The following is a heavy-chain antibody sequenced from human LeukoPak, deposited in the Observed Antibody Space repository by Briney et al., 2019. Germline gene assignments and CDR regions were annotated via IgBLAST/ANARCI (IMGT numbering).Heavy chain of an antibody. CDR1: GYTFTSYY. J-gene: IGHJ5*02. Sequence: ASVKVSCKASGYTFTSYYMHWVRQAPGQGLEWMGIINPSGGSTSYAQKFQGRVTMTRDTSTSTVYMELRSLRSEDTAVYYCARGHVSRRYYDSSDYLDWFDPWGQGTLVTVSS. V-gene: IGHV1-46*01. CDR3: ARGHVSRRYYDSSDYLDWFDP. CDR2: INPSGGST. D-gene: IGHD3-22*01.